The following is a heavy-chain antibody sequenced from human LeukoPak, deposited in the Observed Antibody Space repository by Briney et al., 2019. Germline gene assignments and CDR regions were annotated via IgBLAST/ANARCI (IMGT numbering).Heavy chain of an antibody. CDR3: ARGSRWLQLRVDY. D-gene: IGHD5-24*01. CDR2: IYYSGST. CDR1: GGSISSYY. V-gene: IGHV4-59*12. J-gene: IGHJ4*02. Sequence: TSETLSLTCTVSGGSISSYYWSWIRQPPGKRLEWIGHIYYSGSTNYNPSLKSRVTISVDTSKNQFSLKLSSVTAADTAVYYCARGSRWLQLRVDYWGQGPLVTVSS.